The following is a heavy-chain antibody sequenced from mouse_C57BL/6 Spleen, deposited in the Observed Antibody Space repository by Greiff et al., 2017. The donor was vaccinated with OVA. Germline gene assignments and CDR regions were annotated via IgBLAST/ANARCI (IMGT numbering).Heavy chain of an antibody. J-gene: IGHJ3*01. Sequence: EVHLVESGGGLVKPGGSLKLSCAASGFTFSSYAMSWVRQTPEKRLEWVATISDGGSYTYYPDNVKGRFTISRDNAKNNLYLQMSHLKSEDTAMYYCARLDGYSWFAYWGQGTLVTVSA. CDR2: ISDGGSYT. CDR3: ARLDGYSWFAY. CDR1: GFTFSSYA. V-gene: IGHV5-4*01. D-gene: IGHD2-3*01.